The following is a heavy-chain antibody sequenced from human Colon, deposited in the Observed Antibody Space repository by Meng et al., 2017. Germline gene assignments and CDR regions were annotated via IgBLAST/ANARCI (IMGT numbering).Heavy chain of an antibody. CDR1: GGSVSSYNW. Sequence: SETLSLTCAVSGGSVSSYNWWSWVRQAPGKGLEWIGEIYHNGNTNYNPSLKSRVTMSVDNSKSEFSLWLSSVTAADTAMYYCARAGTYSLDFWGQGTLVTVSS. CDR2: IYHNGNT. D-gene: IGHD1/OR15-1a*01. J-gene: IGHJ4*02. CDR3: ARAGTYSLDF. V-gene: IGHV4-4*02.